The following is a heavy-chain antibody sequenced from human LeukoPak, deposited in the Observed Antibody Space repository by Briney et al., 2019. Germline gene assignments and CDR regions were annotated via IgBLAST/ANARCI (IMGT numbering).Heavy chain of an antibody. D-gene: IGHD2-15*01. J-gene: IGHJ5*02. Sequence: GASVKVSCKASGYTFTSYAMNWVRQAPGQGLEWMGWIIPIFGTANYAQKFQGRVTITADESTSTAYMELSSLRSEDTAVYYCARDSCSGGSCWGWFDPWGQGTLVTVSS. CDR1: GYTFTSYA. CDR2: IIPIFGTA. V-gene: IGHV1-69*13. CDR3: ARDSCSGGSCWGWFDP.